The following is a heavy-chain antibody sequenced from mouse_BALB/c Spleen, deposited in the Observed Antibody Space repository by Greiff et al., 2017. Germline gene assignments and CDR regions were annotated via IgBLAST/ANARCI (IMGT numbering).Heavy chain of an antibody. V-gene: IGHV5-4*02. CDR2: ISDGGSYT. CDR1: GFTFSDYY. D-gene: IGHD2-2*01. J-gene: IGHJ4*01. Sequence: EVKLVESGGGLVKPGGSLKLSCAASGFTFSDYYMYWVRQTPEKRLEWVATISDGGSYTYYPDSVKGRFTISRDNAKNNLYLQMSSLKSEDTAMYYCAREAVYGYDNAMDYWGQGTSVTVSS. CDR3: AREAVYGYDNAMDY.